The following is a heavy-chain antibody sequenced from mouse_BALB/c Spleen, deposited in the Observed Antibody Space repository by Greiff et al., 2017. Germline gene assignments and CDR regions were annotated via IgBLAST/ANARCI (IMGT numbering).Heavy chain of an antibody. CDR1: GYSITSDYA. Sequence: DVKLVESGPGLVKPSQSLSLTCTVTGYSITSDYAWNWIRQFPGNKLEWMGYISYSGSTSYNPSLKSRISITRDTSKNQFFLQLNSVTTEDTATYYCVYYDDDYAMDYWGQGTSVTVSS. V-gene: IGHV3-2*02. J-gene: IGHJ4*01. CDR2: ISYSGST. CDR3: VYYDDDYAMDY. D-gene: IGHD2-4*01.